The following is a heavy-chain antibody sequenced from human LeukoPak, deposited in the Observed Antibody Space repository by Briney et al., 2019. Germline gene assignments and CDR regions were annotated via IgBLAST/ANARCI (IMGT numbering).Heavy chain of an antibody. V-gene: IGHV3-48*01. CDR3: ALGYFDWFEHFDY. Sequence: GGSLRLSCAASGFSFSSYSMNWVRQAPGKGLEWVSYIDSSSSPIYYADSVKGRFTISRDNAKKSLYLQMNSLRAEDTAVYYCALGYFDWFEHFDYWGQGTLVTVSS. CDR2: IDSSSSPI. J-gene: IGHJ4*02. CDR1: GFSFSSYS. D-gene: IGHD3-9*01.